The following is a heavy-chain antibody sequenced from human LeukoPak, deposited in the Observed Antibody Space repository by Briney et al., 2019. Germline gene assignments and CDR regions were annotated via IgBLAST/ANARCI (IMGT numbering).Heavy chain of an antibody. CDR1: GYTFTNYY. CDR2: IHPSGGST. D-gene: IGHD3-22*01. J-gene: IGHJ3*02. Sequence: ASVKVSCKASGYTFTNYYLHWVRQAPGQGLEWMGIIHPSGGSTSYAQKFQGRVTMTRNTSISTAYMELSSLRSEDTAVYYCARAHYYDSSGYPIWGQGTMVTVSS. CDR3: ARAHYYDSSGYPI. V-gene: IGHV1-46*01.